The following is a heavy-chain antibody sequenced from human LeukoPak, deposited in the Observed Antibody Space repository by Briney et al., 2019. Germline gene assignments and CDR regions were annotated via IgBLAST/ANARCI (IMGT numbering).Heavy chain of an antibody. CDR3: AREQGQVPGPLVVAGTYYFDD. CDR1: GYTFTSNH. V-gene: IGHV1-46*01. J-gene: IGHJ4*02. CDR2: INPSGRST. D-gene: IGHD2-15*01. Sequence: ASVKVSCKASGYTFTSNHIHWVRQAPGQGLEWMGIINPSGRSTNYAHKFQGRVTMTSDTSTSTVYMELSSLRSEDTAVYCCAREQGQVPGPLVVAGTYYFDDWGQGTLVTVSS.